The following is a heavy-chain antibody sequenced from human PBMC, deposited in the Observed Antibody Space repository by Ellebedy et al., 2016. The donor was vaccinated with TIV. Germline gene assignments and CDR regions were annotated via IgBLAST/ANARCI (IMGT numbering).Heavy chain of an antibody. CDR2: INPSGGIT. V-gene: IGHV1-46*01. CDR3: ARDGRDGYNSAFDI. CDR1: GYTFTSYH. Sequence: ASVKVSCXASGYTFTSYHMHWVRQAPGQGLEWMGIINPSGGITNYAQKFQGRVTMTRDTSISTAYMELSRLRSDDTAVYYCARDGRDGYNSAFDIWGQGTMVTVSS. D-gene: IGHD5-24*01. J-gene: IGHJ3*02.